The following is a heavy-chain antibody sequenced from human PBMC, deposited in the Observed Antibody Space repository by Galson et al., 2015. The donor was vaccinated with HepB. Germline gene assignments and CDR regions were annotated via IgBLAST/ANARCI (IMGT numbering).Heavy chain of an antibody. CDR1: GLTFSSYA. V-gene: IGHV3-23*01. Sequence: SLRLSCAASGLTFSSYAMSWVRQAPGKGLEWVSAISGSGGSTYYADSVKGRFTISRDNSKNTLYLQMNSLRAEDTAVYYCAKDLRGRSTSPRGLDPWGQGTLVTVSS. CDR2: ISGSGGST. J-gene: IGHJ5*02. CDR3: AKDLRGRSTSPRGLDP. D-gene: IGHD2-2*01.